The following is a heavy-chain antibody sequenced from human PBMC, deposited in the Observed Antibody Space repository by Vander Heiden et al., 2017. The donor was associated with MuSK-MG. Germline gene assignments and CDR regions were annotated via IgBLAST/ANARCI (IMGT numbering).Heavy chain of an antibody. CDR3: ARRNYGGNSVAFDI. CDR2: IYPGDSNT. CDR1: GYTFSSFY. J-gene: IGHJ3*02. D-gene: IGHD4-17*01. V-gene: IGHV5-51*03. Sequence: EVPLVQSGAEVKKPGESLKTSCKGSGYTFSSFYIGWVRQMPGKGLEWMGIIYPGDSNTIYSPSFQGQVTISADKSINTAYLRWSSLKASDTAMYYCARRNYGGNSVAFDIWGPGTMVTVSS.